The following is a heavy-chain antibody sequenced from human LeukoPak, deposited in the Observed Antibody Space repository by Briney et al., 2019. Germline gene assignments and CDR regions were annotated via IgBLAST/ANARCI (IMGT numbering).Heavy chain of an antibody. D-gene: IGHD1-26*01. Sequence: GGSLRPSCAASGFTFSSYWMHWVRQAPGKGLVWVSRINSDGSTTSYADSVKGRFTISRDNAKNTLYLQMNSLRAEDTAVYYCARRGATRVAFDIWGQGTMVTVSS. CDR2: INSDGSTT. CDR3: ARRGATRVAFDI. V-gene: IGHV3-74*01. CDR1: GFTFSSYW. J-gene: IGHJ3*02.